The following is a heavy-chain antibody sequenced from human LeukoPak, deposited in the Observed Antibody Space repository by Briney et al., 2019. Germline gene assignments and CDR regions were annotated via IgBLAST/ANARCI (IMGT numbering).Heavy chain of an antibody. J-gene: IGHJ6*04. V-gene: IGHV5-51*01. CDR2: IYPGDSDT. CDR1: GYSFTTYW. CDR3: VRKGYCATTRCYYGLDV. Sequence: GESLKISCQGSGYSFTTYWIAWVRQMPGKGLEWMWIIYPGDSDTRYSPSFQGQVTISADKSISTAYLQWSSLKASDTATYYCVRKGYCATTRCYYGLDVWGKGTTVTVSS. D-gene: IGHD2-2*01.